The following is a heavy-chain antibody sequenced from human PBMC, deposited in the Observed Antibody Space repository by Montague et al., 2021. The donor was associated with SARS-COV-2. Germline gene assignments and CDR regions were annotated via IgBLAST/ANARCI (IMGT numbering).Heavy chain of an antibody. J-gene: IGHJ6*02. CDR1: LFTFSNYA. CDR2: ISYDGSNK. Sequence: SLRLSCAASLFTFSNYAMHWVRQAPGKGLEWVALISYDGSNKYYADSVKGRFAISRDNSKNTLYLQMNSLRAEDTGLYYCARERDDITVPAHYGMDFWGQGTTVTVSS. D-gene: IGHD3-16*01. V-gene: IGHV3-30*09. CDR3: ARERDDITVPAHYGMDF.